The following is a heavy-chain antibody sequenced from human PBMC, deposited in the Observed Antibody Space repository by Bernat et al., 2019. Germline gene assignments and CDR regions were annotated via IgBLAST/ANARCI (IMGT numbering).Heavy chain of an antibody. CDR1: GFTFSSYG. CDR3: TAAVGVISYNWFDP. J-gene: IGHJ5*02. D-gene: IGHD3-16*02. V-gene: IGHV3-30*03. CDR2: ISYDGSNK. Sequence: QVQLVESGGGVVQPGRSLRLSCAASGFTFSSYGMHWVRQAPGKGLEWVAVISYDGSNKYYADSVKGRFTISRDNSKNTLYLQMNSLRAEDTAVYYCTAAVGVISYNWFDPWGQGTLVTVSS.